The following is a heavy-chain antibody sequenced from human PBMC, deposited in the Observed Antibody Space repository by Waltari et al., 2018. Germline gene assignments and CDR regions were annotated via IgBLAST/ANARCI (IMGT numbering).Heavy chain of an antibody. CDR1: GFTFSSYA. V-gene: IGHV3-23*01. CDR3: ANDPQRSYRGEGDY. Sequence: EVQLLESGGGLVQPGGSLRLSCAASGFTFSSYAMSWVRQAPGKGLEWGSAISGSGGRTYYADAVKGRFTISRDNSKNTLYLQMNSLRAEDTAVYYCANDPQRSYRGEGDYWGQGTLVTVSS. D-gene: IGHD1-26*01. CDR2: ISGSGGRT. J-gene: IGHJ4*02.